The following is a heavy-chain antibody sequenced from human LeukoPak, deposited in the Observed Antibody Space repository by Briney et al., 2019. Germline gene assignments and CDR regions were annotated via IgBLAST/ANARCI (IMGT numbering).Heavy chain of an antibody. CDR2: IDPNSGGT. CDR1: GYTFTGYY. J-gene: IGHJ4*02. Sequence: ASVKVSCKASGYTFTGYYMHWVRQAPGQGLEWMGWIDPNSGGTNYAQKFQGRVTMTRDTSISTAYTELSRLRSDDTAVYYCASSRFGIAAAAPKGGVDYWGQGTLVTVSS. D-gene: IGHD6-13*01. V-gene: IGHV1-2*02. CDR3: ASSRFGIAAAAPKGGVDY.